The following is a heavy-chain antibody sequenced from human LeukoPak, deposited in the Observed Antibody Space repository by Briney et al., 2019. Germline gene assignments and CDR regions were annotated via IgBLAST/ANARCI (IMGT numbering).Heavy chain of an antibody. CDR3: AKDRVLLAARPLHFDY. Sequence: GGSLRLSCAASGFTFSSYAMSWVRQAPGKGLEWVSAISGSGGSTYYADSVKGRFTISRDNSKNTLYLQMNSLRAEDTAVYYCAKDRVLLAARPLHFDYWGQGTLVTVSS. CDR2: ISGSGGST. CDR1: GFTFSSYA. V-gene: IGHV3-23*01. J-gene: IGHJ4*02. D-gene: IGHD6-6*01.